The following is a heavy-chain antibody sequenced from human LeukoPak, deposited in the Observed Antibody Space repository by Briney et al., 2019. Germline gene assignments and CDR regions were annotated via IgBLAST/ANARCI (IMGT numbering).Heavy chain of an antibody. CDR1: GYTFTSYG. CDR3: ARDPQTTVTTSDY. CDR2: IIPILGIA. J-gene: IGHJ4*02. D-gene: IGHD4-17*01. V-gene: IGHV1-69*04. Sequence: ASVKVSCKASGYTFTSYGISWVRQAPGQGLEWMGRIIPILGIANYAQKFQGRVTITADKSTSTAYMELSSLRSEDTAVYYCARDPQTTVTTSDYWGQGTLVTVSS.